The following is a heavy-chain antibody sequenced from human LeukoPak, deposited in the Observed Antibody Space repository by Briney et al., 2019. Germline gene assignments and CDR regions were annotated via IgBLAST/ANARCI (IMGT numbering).Heavy chain of an antibody. CDR2: INPNIGGT. Sequence: ASVKVSCKASGYTVAGYYMHWVRQAPGQGLEWRGWINPNIGGTNYAQKFQGRVTMTRDTSISTAYMELSRLRSDDTAVYYCARVVVVPAAPMDVWGKGTTVTVSS. J-gene: IGHJ6*04. CDR1: GYTVAGYY. V-gene: IGHV1-2*02. CDR3: ARVVVVPAAPMDV. D-gene: IGHD2-2*01.